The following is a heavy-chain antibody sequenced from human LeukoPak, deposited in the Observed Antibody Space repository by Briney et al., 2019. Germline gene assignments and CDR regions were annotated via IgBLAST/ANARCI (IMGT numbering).Heavy chain of an antibody. D-gene: IGHD5-24*01. J-gene: IGHJ4*02. CDR2: IWYDGSNK. Sequence: PGGPLRLSCAAPELTFRSYSWHGFGRAQGRGRGWVEAIWYDGSNKYTADSVKGGFPISRDTPRNKLYLQMKGRRAEDTAVYYCARGDGYNWGFFDYGGRGTLVVVSS. CDR3: ARGDGYNWGFFDY. V-gene: IGHV3-33*08. CDR1: ELTFRSYS.